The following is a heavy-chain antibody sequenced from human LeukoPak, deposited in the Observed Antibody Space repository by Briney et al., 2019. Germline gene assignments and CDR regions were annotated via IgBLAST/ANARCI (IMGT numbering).Heavy chain of an antibody. CDR3: AKSSSSTFDY. J-gene: IGHJ4*02. CDR2: IYSGGST. CDR1: GFTVSSNY. D-gene: IGHD6-13*01. Sequence: GGSPRLSCAASGFTVSSNYMSWVRQAPGKGLEWVSVIYSGGSTYYADSVKGRFTISRDNSKNTLYLQMNSLRAEDTAVYYCAKSSSSTFDYWGQGTLVTVSS. V-gene: IGHV3-53*01.